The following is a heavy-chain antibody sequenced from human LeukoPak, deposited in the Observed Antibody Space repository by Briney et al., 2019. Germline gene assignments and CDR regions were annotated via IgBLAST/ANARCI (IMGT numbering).Heavy chain of an antibody. CDR2: IYYSGST. D-gene: IGHD3-10*01. CDR3: ARDAFGEGTLTGWFDP. J-gene: IGHJ5*02. V-gene: IGHV4-30-4*01. CDR1: GGSISSGDYY. Sequence: PSETLSLTCTVSGGSISSGDYYWSWIRQPPGKGLEWIGYIYYSGSTYYNPSLKSRVTISVDTSKNQFSLKLSSVTAADTAVYYCARDAFGEGTLTGWFDPWGQGTLVTVSS.